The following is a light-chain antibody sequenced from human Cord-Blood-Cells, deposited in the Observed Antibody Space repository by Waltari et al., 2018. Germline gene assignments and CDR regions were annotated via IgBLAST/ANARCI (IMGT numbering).Light chain of an antibody. CDR3: SSYTSSYV. J-gene: IGLJ1*01. CDR2: EVS. CDR1: SSDVGGYNY. V-gene: IGLV2-14*01. Sequence: QSALTQPASVSGSPGQSITISCTGTSSDVGGYNYVSWYQQHPGKAPKLMIYEVSNRPSGVSNRCSGSKSGNTASLTISGRQAEDEADYYCSSYTSSYVFGTGTKVTVL.